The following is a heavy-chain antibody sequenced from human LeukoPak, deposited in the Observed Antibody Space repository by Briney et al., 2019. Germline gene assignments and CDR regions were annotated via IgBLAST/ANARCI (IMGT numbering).Heavy chain of an antibody. V-gene: IGHV3-30*03. CDR1: GFTFSSYS. Sequence: GGSLRLSCAASGFTFSSYSMNWVRQAPGKGLEWVAVISYDGSNKYYADSVKGRFTISRDNSKNTLYLQMNSLRAEDTAVYYCARPVAAAVSVWFDPWGQGTLVTVSS. CDR2: ISYDGSNK. CDR3: ARPVAAAVSVWFDP. D-gene: IGHD6-13*01. J-gene: IGHJ5*02.